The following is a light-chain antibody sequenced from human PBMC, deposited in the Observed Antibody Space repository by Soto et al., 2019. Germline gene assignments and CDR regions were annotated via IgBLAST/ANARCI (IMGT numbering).Light chain of an antibody. J-gene: IGLJ1*01. Sequence: QSVLTQPPSVSGAPGQRVTISCTGSSSNIGAGYDVHWYQQLPGTAPKVLIYGNNNRPSGVPDRFSGSKSGTSASLAITGLQAEDEADYYCQSYDSSLSVYCFGTGTKVTVL. V-gene: IGLV1-40*01. CDR3: QSYDSSLSVYC. CDR1: SSNIGAGYD. CDR2: GNN.